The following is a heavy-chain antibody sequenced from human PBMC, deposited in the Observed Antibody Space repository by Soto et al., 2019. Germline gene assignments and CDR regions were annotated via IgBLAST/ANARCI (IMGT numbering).Heavy chain of an antibody. CDR1: GFTFSSYS. Sequence: EVQLVESGGGLVKPGGSLRLSCAASGFTFSSYSMNWVRQAPGKGLEWVSSISSSSSYIYYEASVKGRFTISRDNAKNSLYLQMNCLRAEITAVYYCACDRCSSGLQRCWFDPWGQGTLVTVSS. CDR2: ISSSSSYI. V-gene: IGHV3-21*01. J-gene: IGHJ5*02. D-gene: IGHD6-19*01. CDR3: ACDRCSSGLQRCWFDP.